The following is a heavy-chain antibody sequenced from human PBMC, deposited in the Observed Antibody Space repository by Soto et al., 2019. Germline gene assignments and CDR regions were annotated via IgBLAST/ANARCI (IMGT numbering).Heavy chain of an antibody. CDR1: GGTFSSYA. V-gene: IGHV1-69*01. Sequence: QVQLVQSVAEVKKPGSSVKVSCKASGGTFSSYAISWVRQAPGQGLEWMGGIIPIFGTANYAQKFQGRVTITADESTSTADMELSSLRSEATAVYYCARDDYYGSGSYGFYFDYWGQGTLVTVSS. D-gene: IGHD3-10*01. J-gene: IGHJ4*02. CDR3: ARDDYYGSGSYGFYFDY. CDR2: IIPIFGTA.